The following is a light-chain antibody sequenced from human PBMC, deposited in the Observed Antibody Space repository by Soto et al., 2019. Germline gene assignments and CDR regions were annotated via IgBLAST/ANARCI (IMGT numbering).Light chain of an antibody. CDR2: LND. Sequence: QSVLTQPPSASGTPGQRVTISCAGSSSNIGTNYVHWYQQLPGTAPKLLIYLNDQWPSGVPDRFSGSKSGTSASLAISGLRSEDEADYFCAAWDGSLDGRFVFGAGTKLTVL. V-gene: IGLV1-47*02. CDR1: SSNIGTNY. J-gene: IGLJ1*01. CDR3: AAWDGSLDGRFV.